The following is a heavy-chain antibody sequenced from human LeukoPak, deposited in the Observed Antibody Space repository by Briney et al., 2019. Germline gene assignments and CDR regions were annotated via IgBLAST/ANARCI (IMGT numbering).Heavy chain of an antibody. D-gene: IGHD3-3*01. J-gene: IGHJ5*02. V-gene: IGHV1-8*01. CDR3: ARSDFWSGPNWFDP. Sequence: ASVKVSCKASGYTFTSYDINWVRQATGQGLEWMGWMSPNSGNTGYAQKFQGRVTMTRNTSISTAYMELSSLRSEDTAVYYCARSDFWSGPNWFDPWGQGTLVTVSS. CDR2: MSPNSGNT. CDR1: GYTFTSYD.